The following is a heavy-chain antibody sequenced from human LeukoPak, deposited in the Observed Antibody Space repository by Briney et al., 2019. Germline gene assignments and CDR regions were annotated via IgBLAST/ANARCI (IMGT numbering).Heavy chain of an antibody. J-gene: IGHJ6*02. CDR3: ARAQTTVTTAGVYYYGMDV. CDR1: GGSVSSGSYY. V-gene: IGHV4-61*01. Sequence: SETLSLTCTVSGGSVSSGSYYWSWIRQPPGTGLEWIGYIYYSGSTNYNPSLKSRVTISVDTSKNQFSLKLSSVTAADTAVYYCARAQTTVTTAGVYYYGMDVWGQGTTVTVSS. D-gene: IGHD4-11*01. CDR2: IYYSGST.